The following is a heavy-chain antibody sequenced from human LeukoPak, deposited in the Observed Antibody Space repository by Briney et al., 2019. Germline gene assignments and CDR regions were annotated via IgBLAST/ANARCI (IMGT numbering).Heavy chain of an antibody. CDR3: ARGPYSYDSSGAFDI. J-gene: IGHJ3*02. V-gene: IGHV4-34*01. CDR1: GGSFNGYY. Sequence: ASETLSLTCAVYGGSFNGYYWSWIRQPPGKGLEWIGEINHSGSTNYSPSLKSRVTLSVDTSKNQFSLKLSSVTAADTAVYFCARGPYSYDSSGAFDIWGQGTMVTVSS. CDR2: INHSGST. D-gene: IGHD3-22*01.